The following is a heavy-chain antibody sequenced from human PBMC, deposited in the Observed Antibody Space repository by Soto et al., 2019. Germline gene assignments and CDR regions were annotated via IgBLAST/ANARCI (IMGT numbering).Heavy chain of an antibody. CDR1: GFTFGSYA. CDR2: MNGGGGST. Sequence: GGSLRLSCAASGFTFGSYAMSWVRQAPGKGLEWVSSMNGGGGSTYYAESVQGRFTISRDNSKNTLYLQMNSLRVEDTAVYYCAKVVNLYYYDSSGYFDYWGQGTLVTVSS. J-gene: IGHJ4*02. D-gene: IGHD3-22*01. CDR3: AKVVNLYYYDSSGYFDY. V-gene: IGHV3-23*01.